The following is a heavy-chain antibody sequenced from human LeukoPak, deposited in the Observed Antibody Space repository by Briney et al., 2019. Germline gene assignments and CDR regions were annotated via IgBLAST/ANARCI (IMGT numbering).Heavy chain of an antibody. Sequence: PSETLSLTCTFSGGSISSYFWSWIRQPAGKGLEWIGRIYSSGSINYKPSLKSRVTMSVDTSKNQFSLKLSSVTAADTAVYYCARGQGIYDYVWGSYPPLDYWGQGTLVTVSS. V-gene: IGHV4-4*07. CDR1: GGSISSYF. J-gene: IGHJ4*02. CDR3: ARGQGIYDYVWGSYPPLDY. D-gene: IGHD3-16*02. CDR2: IYSSGSI.